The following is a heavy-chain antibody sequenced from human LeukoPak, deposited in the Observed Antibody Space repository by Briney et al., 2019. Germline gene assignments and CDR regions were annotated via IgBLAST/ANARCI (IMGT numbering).Heavy chain of an antibody. Sequence: GGSLRLSCAASGFTVSSNYMSWVRQAPGKGLEWVSVIYSGGSTYYADSVKGRFTISRDNSKNTLYLQMNSLRAEDTAVYYCGRDYYDSSGYPPEDGAFDIWGKGTMVTVSS. CDR3: GRDYYDSSGYPPEDGAFDI. CDR1: GFTVSSNY. J-gene: IGHJ3*02. D-gene: IGHD3-22*01. V-gene: IGHV3-53*01. CDR2: IYSGGST.